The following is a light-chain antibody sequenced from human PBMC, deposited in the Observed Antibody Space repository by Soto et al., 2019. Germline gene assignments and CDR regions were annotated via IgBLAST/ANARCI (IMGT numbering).Light chain of an antibody. V-gene: IGKV3-20*01. CDR1: QSVSSNY. CDR3: QQYGRSPWT. CDR2: GAS. J-gene: IGKJ1*01. Sequence: EIVLTQSPGTLSLSPGERATLSCRASQSVSSNYLAWYQQKPGQAPRLLIYGASSRATGIPDRFSGSGSGTDFTLTIRRLEPEDFAVYYCQQYGRSPWTFGQGTK.